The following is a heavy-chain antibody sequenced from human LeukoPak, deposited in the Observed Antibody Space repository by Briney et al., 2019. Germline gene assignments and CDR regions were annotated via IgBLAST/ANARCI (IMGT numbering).Heavy chain of an antibody. Sequence: ASVKVSCKASGYTFTSYAMNWVRQAPGQGLEWMGWINTNTGNPTYAQGFTGRFVFSLDTSVSTAYLQISSLKAEGTAVYYCASDILTGCLDYWGQGTLVTVSS. CDR3: ASDILTGCLDY. CDR2: INTNTGNP. D-gene: IGHD3-9*01. CDR1: GYTFTSYA. V-gene: IGHV7-4-1*02. J-gene: IGHJ4*02.